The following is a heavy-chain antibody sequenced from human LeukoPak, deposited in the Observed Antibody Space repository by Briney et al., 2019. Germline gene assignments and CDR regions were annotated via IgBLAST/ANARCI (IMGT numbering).Heavy chain of an antibody. D-gene: IGHD3-16*02. J-gene: IGHJ4*02. CDR3: ARGYDYVWGSYRSDY. CDR2: ISAYNGNT. Sequence: GASVKVSCKASGYTFTSYGISWVRQAPGQGLEWMGWISAYNGNTNCAQKLQGRVTMTTDTSTSTAYMELRSLRSDDTAVYYCARGYDYVWGSYRSDYWGQGTLVTVSS. V-gene: IGHV1-18*01. CDR1: GYTFTSYG.